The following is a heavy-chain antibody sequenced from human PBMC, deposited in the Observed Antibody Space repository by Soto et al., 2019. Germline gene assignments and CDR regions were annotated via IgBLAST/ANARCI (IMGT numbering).Heavy chain of an antibody. Sequence: QVQLVESGGGVVQSGRSPRLSCAASGFTFSSFGMHWVRQAPGKGLEWVALIWHDGTFTHYADSVKGRFTISRDNSKNMLYLQMNSLRADDRAVYYCARDRHFRGGPDDIWGQGTMVTVSS. CDR2: IWHDGTFT. CDR1: GFTFSSFG. CDR3: ARDRHFRGGPDDI. V-gene: IGHV3-33*01. J-gene: IGHJ3*02. D-gene: IGHD3-3*02.